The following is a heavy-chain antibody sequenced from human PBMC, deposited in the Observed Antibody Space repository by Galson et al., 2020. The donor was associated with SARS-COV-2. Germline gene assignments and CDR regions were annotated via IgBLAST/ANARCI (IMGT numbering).Heavy chain of an antibody. D-gene: IGHD6-13*01. CDR3: AGEYKGGIELSTTAFDI. CDR2: ISNDGKKK. CDR1: GFTFTTYT. Sequence: GESLKISCAASGFTFTTYTMHWVRQAPGKGLEWVAVISNDGKKKFHADSVRGRFTISRDESKTTLNLDMNSLTAEDTAVYYCAGEYKGGIELSTTAFDIWGRGTMVTVSS. J-gene: IGHJ3*02. V-gene: IGHV3-30*04.